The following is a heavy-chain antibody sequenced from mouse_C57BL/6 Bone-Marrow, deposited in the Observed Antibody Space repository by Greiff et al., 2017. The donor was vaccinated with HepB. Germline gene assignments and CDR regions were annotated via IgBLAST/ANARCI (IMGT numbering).Heavy chain of an antibody. V-gene: IGHV1-26*01. CDR3: ARRYGKNFDY. CDR1: GYTFTDYY. J-gene: IGHJ2*01. D-gene: IGHD1-1*01. Sequence: EVQLQQSGPELVKPGASVKISCKASGYTFTDYYMNWVKQSHGKSLEWIGDINPNNGGTSYNQKFKGKATLTVDKSSSTAYMELRSLTSEDSAVYYCARRYGKNFDYWGQGTTLTVSS. CDR2: INPNNGGT.